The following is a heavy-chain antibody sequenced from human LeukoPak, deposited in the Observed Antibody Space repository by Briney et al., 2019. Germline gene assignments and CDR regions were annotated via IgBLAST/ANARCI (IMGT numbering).Heavy chain of an antibody. J-gene: IGHJ3*02. V-gene: IGHV5-51*01. Sequence: GESLKISCKGSGYSFTSYWIGWVRQMPGKGLEWMGIIYPGDSDTRYSPSFQGQVTISADKSISTAYLQWSSLKASDTAMYYCARSTPSIAESSAFDIWGQGTMVTDSS. CDR1: GYSFTSYW. CDR3: ARSTPSIAESSAFDI. CDR2: IYPGDSDT. D-gene: IGHD6-6*01.